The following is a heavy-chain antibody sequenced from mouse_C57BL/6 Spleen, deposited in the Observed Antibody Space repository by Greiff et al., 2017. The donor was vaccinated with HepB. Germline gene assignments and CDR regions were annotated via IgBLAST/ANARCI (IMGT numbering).Heavy chain of an antibody. V-gene: IGHV1-69*01. D-gene: IGHD2-2*01. Sequence: QVQLQQSGAELVMPGASVKLSCKASGYTFTSYWMHWVKQRPGQGLEWIGEIDPSDSYTNYNQKFKGKSTLTVDKSSSTAYMQPSSLKSEDSAVYYCARPLYGYDVGYWYFDVWGTGTTVTVAS. CDR3: ARPLYGYDVGYWYFDV. CDR2: IDPSDSYT. J-gene: IGHJ1*03. CDR1: GYTFTSYW.